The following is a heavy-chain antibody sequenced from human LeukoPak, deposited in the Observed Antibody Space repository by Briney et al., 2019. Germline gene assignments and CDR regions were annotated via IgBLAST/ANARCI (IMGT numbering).Heavy chain of an antibody. V-gene: IGHV4-39*07. CDR3: ARDQHYDILTGYYYYGMDV. CDR2: IYYSGST. Sequence: SETLSLTCTVSGGSISSSSYYWGWIRQPPGKGLEWIGSIYYSGSTYYNPSLKSRVTISVDTSKNQFSLKLSSVTAADTAVYYCARDQHYDILTGYYYYGMDVWGQGTTVTVSS. CDR1: GGSISSSSYY. J-gene: IGHJ6*02. D-gene: IGHD3-9*01.